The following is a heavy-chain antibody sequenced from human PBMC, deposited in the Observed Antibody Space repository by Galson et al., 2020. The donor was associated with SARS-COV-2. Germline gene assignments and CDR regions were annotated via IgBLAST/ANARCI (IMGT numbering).Heavy chain of an antibody. D-gene: IGHD3-10*01. Sequence: GESLKISCAASGFTFSSYDMHWVRQATGKGLEWVSAIGTAGDTYYPGSVKGRFTISRENAKNSLYPQMNSLGAGDTAVYYGASGTSLGPGLLWFGGLHYGRDVWGQGTTVTVS. CDR1: GFTFSSYD. CDR3: ASGTSLGPGLLWFGGLHYGRDV. J-gene: IGHJ6*02. CDR2: IGTAGDT. V-gene: IGHV3-13*01.